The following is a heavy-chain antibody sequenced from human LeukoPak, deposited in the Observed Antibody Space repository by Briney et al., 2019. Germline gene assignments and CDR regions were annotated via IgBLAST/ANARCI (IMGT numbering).Heavy chain of an antibody. J-gene: IGHJ4*02. CDR1: GGSISSYY. V-gene: IGHV4-59*01. Sequence: SETLSLTCTVSGGSISSYYWNWIRQPPGKGLEWIGYIYYSGNTNYNPSLKSRVNISIDTSKNQFSLELSSVTAADTAVYYCARETCSGGYCYLLDYWGQGTLVTVSS. D-gene: IGHD2-15*01. CDR3: ARETCSGGYCYLLDY. CDR2: IYYSGNT.